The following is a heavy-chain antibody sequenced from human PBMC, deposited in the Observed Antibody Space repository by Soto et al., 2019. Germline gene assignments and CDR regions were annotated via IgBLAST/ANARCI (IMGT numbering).Heavy chain of an antibody. Sequence: QVQLVESGGGVVQPGRSLRLSCAASGFTFSSYGMHWVRQAPGKGLEWVAVIWYDGSNKYYADSVKGRFTISRDNSKNTLYLQMNSLRAEDTAVYYCARDVGTTQPRLVDYWGQGTLVTVSS. D-gene: IGHD5-12*01. CDR2: IWYDGSNK. V-gene: IGHV3-33*01. CDR1: GFTFSSYG. J-gene: IGHJ4*02. CDR3: ARDVGTTQPRLVDY.